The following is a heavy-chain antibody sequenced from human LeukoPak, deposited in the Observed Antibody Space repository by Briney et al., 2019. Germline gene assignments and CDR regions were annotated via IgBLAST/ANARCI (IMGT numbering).Heavy chain of an antibody. CDR2: INPNSGGT. Sequence: ASVKVSCKASGYTFTGYYMHWVRQAPGQGLEWMGWINPNSGGTNYAQKFQGRVTMTRDTSISTAYMELSRLRSDDTAVYYCASTPYYYDSSGYYPHAFDIWGQGTMVTVSS. V-gene: IGHV1-2*02. J-gene: IGHJ3*02. CDR1: GYTFTGYY. CDR3: ASTPYYYDSSGYYPHAFDI. D-gene: IGHD3-22*01.